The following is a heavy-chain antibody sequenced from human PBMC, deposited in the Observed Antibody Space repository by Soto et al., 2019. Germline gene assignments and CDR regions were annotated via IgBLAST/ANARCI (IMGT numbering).Heavy chain of an antibody. CDR2: INPDNGNT. D-gene: IGHD5-12*01. J-gene: IGHJ5*02. Sequence: ASVKVSCKASGYTFTRYTMNWVRQAPGQRLEWMGWINPDNGNTKSSQKFQDRVIITRDTSTTTAYLELRSLRSDDTAVYYCARHHGPTTSENWFDPWGQGTLVTVSS. CDR3: ARHHGPTTSENWFDP. V-gene: IGHV1-3*01. CDR1: GYTFTRYT.